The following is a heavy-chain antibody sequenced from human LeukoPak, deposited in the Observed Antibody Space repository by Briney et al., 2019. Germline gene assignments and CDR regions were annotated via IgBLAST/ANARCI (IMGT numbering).Heavy chain of an antibody. CDR1: GGTFSTNA. V-gene: IGHV1-8*02. D-gene: IGHD3-3*01. J-gene: IGHJ4*02. CDR3: ARTLTAIYDFWSGYYPLDY. Sequence: ASVKVSCKASGGTFSTNAITWVRQAPGQGPEWMGRMNPNSGNTGYAQKFQGRVTMTRNTSISTAYMELSSLRSEDTAVYYCARTLTAIYDFWSGYYPLDYWGQGTLVTVSS. CDR2: MNPNSGNT.